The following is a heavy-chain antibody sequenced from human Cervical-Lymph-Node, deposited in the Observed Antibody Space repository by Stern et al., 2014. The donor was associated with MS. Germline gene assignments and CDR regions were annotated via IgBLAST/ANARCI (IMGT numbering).Heavy chain of an antibody. V-gene: IGHV2-5*02. Sequence: ESGPTLVKPTQTLTLTCNFSGFSLNTRGVGVGWIRQPPGKALEWLAFIYWDDSKRYSPSLKNRLTITKATSKNQVVLTMNNMDPVDTATFYCATHAPGVVPAALDYWGQGTLVTVSS. CDR2: IYWDDSK. D-gene: IGHD2-2*01. CDR3: ATHAPGVVPAALDY. J-gene: IGHJ4*02. CDR1: GFSLNTRGVG.